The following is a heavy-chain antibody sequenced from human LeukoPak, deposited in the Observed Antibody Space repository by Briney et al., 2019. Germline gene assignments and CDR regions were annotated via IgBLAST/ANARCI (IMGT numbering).Heavy chain of an antibody. CDR1: GFTFTKYV. CDR3: AIYADYVGSWPLDY. Sequence: KTGATLRLSCASSGFTFTKYVVHWVRQAPCTGLERVALISKDGSYEDYIDSVKGRFTITRDNSKNTVSLQMNTLRGEDTGVYYCAIYADYVGSWPLDYWGQGTLVTVSS. V-gene: IGHV3-30*03. CDR2: ISKDGSYE. J-gene: IGHJ4*02. D-gene: IGHD2-15*01.